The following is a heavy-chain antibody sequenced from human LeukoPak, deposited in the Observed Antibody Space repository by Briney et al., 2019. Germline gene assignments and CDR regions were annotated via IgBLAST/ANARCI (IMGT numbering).Heavy chain of an antibody. D-gene: IGHD2-15*01. CDR1: GYTFTSYD. V-gene: IGHV1-8*01. CDR2: MNPNSGNT. CDR3: ARGLGVVAPSSYYYMDV. J-gene: IGHJ6*03. Sequence: ASVKVSCKASGYTFTSYDINWVRQATGQGLEWMGWMNPNSGNTCYAQKFQGRVTMTRNTSISTAYLELSSLRPEDTAVYYCARGLGVVAPSSYYYMDVWGKGTPVTVSS.